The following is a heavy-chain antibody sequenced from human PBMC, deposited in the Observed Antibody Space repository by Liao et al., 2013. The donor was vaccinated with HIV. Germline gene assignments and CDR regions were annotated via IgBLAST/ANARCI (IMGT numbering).Heavy chain of an antibody. J-gene: IGHJ4*02. Sequence: QVQLQESGPGLVRPSQTLSLTCTVSGDSISSGSYYWSWVRQPAGKGLEWIGRIYTSGTTKYNPSLESRVTISVDTPKNQFSLRLSSVTAADTAVYYCARDNGFWSGYYSPLFDYWGRGTLVTVSS. CDR2: IYTSGTT. CDR1: GDSISSGSYY. CDR3: ARDNGFWSGYYSPLFDY. D-gene: IGHD3-3*01. V-gene: IGHV4-61*02.